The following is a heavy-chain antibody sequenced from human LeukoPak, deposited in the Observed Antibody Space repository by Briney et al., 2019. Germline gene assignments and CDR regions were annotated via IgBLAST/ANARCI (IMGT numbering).Heavy chain of an antibody. Sequence: GGTLRLSCAASGFTFSSYGMSWVRQAPGKGLEWVSAISGSGGSTYYADSVKGRFTISRDNAKNTLYLQMNSLRAEDTAIYYCTRGGVDYWGQGTLVTVSS. CDR1: GFTFSSYG. D-gene: IGHD3-10*01. V-gene: IGHV3-23*01. CDR2: ISGSGGST. J-gene: IGHJ4*02. CDR3: TRGGVDY.